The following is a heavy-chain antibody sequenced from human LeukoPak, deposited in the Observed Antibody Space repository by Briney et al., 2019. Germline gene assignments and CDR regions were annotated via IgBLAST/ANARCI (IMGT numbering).Heavy chain of an antibody. CDR1: GGSFSGYY. V-gene: IGHV4-34*01. D-gene: IGHD3-3*01. CDR3: ARSDFWSGYYSLLFDY. Sequence: PSETLSLTCAVYGGSFSGYYWSWIRQPPGKGLEWIGEINHSGSTNYNPSLKSRVTISVDTSKNLFSLKLSSVTAADTAVYYCARSDFWSGYYSLLFDYWGQGTLVTVSS. J-gene: IGHJ4*02. CDR2: INHSGST.